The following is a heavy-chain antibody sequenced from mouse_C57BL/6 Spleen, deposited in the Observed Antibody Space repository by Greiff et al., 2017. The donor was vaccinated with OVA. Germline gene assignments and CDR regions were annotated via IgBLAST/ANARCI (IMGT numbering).Heavy chain of an antibody. V-gene: IGHV1-82*01. Sequence: VQLQQSGPELVKPGASVKISCKASGYAFSSSWMNWVKQRPGKGLEWIGRIYPGDGDTNFNGKFKGKATLTADKSSSTAYMQLSSLTSEDSAVYFCARFYFDYWGKGTTLTVSS. CDR3: ARFYFDY. J-gene: IGHJ2*01. CDR2: IYPGDGDT. CDR1: GYAFSSSW.